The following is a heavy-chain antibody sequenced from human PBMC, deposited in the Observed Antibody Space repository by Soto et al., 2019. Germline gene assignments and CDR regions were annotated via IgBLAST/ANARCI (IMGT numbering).Heavy chain of an antibody. D-gene: IGHD6-6*01. Sequence: SQTLSLTYAISGDSVSANNAAWNWIRQSPARGLEWLGRTYYRSKWNYDYAESVKSRLTITPDTSNNQFSLQLNSVTPEDAAVYYCVRQPLANLALYGMDVWGQGTTVTVSS. CDR1: GDSVSANNAA. J-gene: IGHJ6*02. V-gene: IGHV6-1*01. CDR2: TYYRSKWNY. CDR3: VRQPLANLALYGMDV.